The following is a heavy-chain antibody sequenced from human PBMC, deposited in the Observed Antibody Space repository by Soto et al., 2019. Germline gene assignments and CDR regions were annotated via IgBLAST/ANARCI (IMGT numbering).Heavy chain of an antibody. CDR3: ARQITIFGVVGDYNWFDP. Sequence: EVQLVQSGAEVKKPGESLRISCKGSGYSFTSYWISWVRQMPGKGLEWMGRIDPSDSYTNYSPSFQGHVTISADKSISTAYLQWSSLKASDTAMYYCARQITIFGVVGDYNWFDPWGQGTLVTVSS. CDR2: IDPSDSYT. V-gene: IGHV5-10-1*03. J-gene: IGHJ5*02. CDR1: GYSFTSYW. D-gene: IGHD3-3*01.